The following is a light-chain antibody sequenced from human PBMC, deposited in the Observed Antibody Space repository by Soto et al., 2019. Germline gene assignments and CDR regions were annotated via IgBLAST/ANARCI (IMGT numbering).Light chain of an antibody. CDR2: QAS. CDR1: QSISSW. V-gene: IGKV1-5*03. Sequence: DIQMTQSPSTLSASVGDRVTITCRASQSISSWLAWYQQKPGKAPKLLIYQASNLQSGVPSRFSGSGSGTEFTLTLSSLQPDDFATYYCQHYNSYPWAFGQGTKVEIK. CDR3: QHYNSYPWA. J-gene: IGKJ1*01.